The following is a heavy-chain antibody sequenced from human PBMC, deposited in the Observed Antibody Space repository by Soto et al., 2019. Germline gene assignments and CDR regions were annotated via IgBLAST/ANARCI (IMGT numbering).Heavy chain of an antibody. J-gene: IGHJ6*02. CDR1: GFTFSTYW. Sequence: EVQLVESGGGLVQPGGSLRLSCAASGFTFSTYWMHWVRQPPGKGLVWVSRFKNDGSNTAYADSVKGRFTISRDNAKSTLYLQMNSLRAEDTAVYYCARDPLIGTTDYGLDVWGQGTTVSVSS. V-gene: IGHV3-74*01. CDR3: ARDPLIGTTDYGLDV. CDR2: FKNDGSNT. D-gene: IGHD1-7*01.